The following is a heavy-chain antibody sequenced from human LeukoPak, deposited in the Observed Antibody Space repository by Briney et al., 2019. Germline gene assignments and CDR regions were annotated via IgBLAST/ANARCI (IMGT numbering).Heavy chain of an antibody. CDR3: ASERFLEWLHNWFDP. D-gene: IGHD3-3*01. CDR1: GYTFTGYY. CDR2: INPNSGGT. V-gene: IGHV1-2*02. J-gene: IGHJ5*02. Sequence: ASVKVSCKASGYTFTGYYMHWVRQPPGQGLEWMGWINPNSGGTNYAQKFQGRVTMTRDTSISTAYMELSRLRSDDTAVYYCASERFLEWLHNWFDPWGQGTLVTVSS.